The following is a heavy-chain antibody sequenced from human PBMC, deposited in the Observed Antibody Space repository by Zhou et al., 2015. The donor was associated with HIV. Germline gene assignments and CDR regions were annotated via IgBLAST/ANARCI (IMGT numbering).Heavy chain of an antibody. CDR1: GGTFSSYA. D-gene: IGHD3-10*01. CDR2: IIPIFGTA. CDR3: AKLLWFGELSGGWFDP. V-gene: IGHV1-69*06. Sequence: QVQLVQSGAEVKKPGSSVKVSCKASGGTFSSYAISWVRQAPGQGLEWMGGIIPIFGTANYAQKFQGRVTITADKSTSTAYMELSSLRSEDTAVYYCAKLLWFGELSGGWFDPWGQGTLVTVSS. J-gene: IGHJ5*02.